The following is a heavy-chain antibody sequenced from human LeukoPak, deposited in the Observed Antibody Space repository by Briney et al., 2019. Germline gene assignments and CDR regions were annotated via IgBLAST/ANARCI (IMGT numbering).Heavy chain of an antibody. J-gene: IGHJ5*02. V-gene: IGHV4-30-4*01. CDR2: IYYSGST. CDR1: GGSISSGDYY. CDR3: ARDDCSGGSCYKASVRWFDP. Sequence: PSQTLSLTCTVSGGSISSGDYYWSWIRQPPGKGLEWIGYIYYSGSTNYNPSLKSRVTISVDTSKNQFSLKLSSVTAADTAVYYCARDDCSGGSCYKASVRWFDPWGQGTLVTVSS. D-gene: IGHD2-15*01.